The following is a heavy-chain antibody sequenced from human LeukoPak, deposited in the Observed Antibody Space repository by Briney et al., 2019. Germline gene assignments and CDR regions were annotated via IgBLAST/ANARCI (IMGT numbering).Heavy chain of an antibody. V-gene: IGHV3-21*01. CDR2: ISSSSSYI. CDR3: AKDIFIYRVVVTAALDY. Sequence: GGSLRLSCAASGFTFSSYSMNWVRQAPGKGLEWVSSISSSSSYIYYADSVKGRFTISKDNAKNSLYLQMNSLRAEDTAVYYCAKDIFIYRVVVTAALDYWGQGTLVTVSS. J-gene: IGHJ4*02. CDR1: GFTFSSYS. D-gene: IGHD2-21*02.